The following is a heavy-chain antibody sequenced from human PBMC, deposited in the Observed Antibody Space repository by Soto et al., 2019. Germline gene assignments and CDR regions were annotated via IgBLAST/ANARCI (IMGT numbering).Heavy chain of an antibody. V-gene: IGHV3-48*03. CDR3: ARGSGVATSGVGCFDY. J-gene: IGHJ4*02. CDR1: GFTFSSYE. Sequence: ESGGGLVQPGGSLRLSCAASGFTFSSYEMNWVRQAPGKGLEWVSYISSSGSTIYYADSVKGRFTISRDNAKNSLYLQMNSLRAEDTAVYYCARGSGVATSGVGCFDYWGQGTLVTVSS. D-gene: IGHD3-10*01. CDR2: ISSSGSTI.